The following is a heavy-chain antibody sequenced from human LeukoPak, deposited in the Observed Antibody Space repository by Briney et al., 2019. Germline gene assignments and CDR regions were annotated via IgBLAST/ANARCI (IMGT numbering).Heavy chain of an antibody. J-gene: IGHJ6*02. D-gene: IGHD6-13*01. CDR3: ARARYSLAAADPYYYYYGMDV. CDR1: GGTFSSYA. Sequence: SVKVSCKASGGTFSSYAISWVRQAPGQGLEWMGRIIPILGIANYALKFQGRVTITADKSTSTAYMELSSLRSEDTAVYYCARARYSLAAADPYYYYYGMDVWGQGTTVTVSS. CDR2: IIPILGIA. V-gene: IGHV1-69*04.